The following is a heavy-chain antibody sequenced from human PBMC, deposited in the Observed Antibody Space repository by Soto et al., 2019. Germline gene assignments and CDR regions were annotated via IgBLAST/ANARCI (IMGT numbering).Heavy chain of an antibody. CDR2: ISANDVGT. V-gene: IGHV3-23*01. CDR3: AKAKNDYNWDNRPPFDY. Sequence: VSLRLSCDASGFTLRNYAMTWIRQAPGKGLEWVSLISANDVGTYYAESVKTRFTISTDQSRNTVYLQMDSLRADDTAIYYCAKAKNDYNWDNRPPFDYWGQGTLVTVSS. J-gene: IGHJ4*02. CDR1: GFTLRNYA. D-gene: IGHD1-20*01.